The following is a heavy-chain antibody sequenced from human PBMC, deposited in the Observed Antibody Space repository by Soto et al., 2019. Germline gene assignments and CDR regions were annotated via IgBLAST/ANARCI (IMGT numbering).Heavy chain of an antibody. CDR1: GFTFSDYY. V-gene: IGHV3-11*01. CDR3: ARVPSSGWHFDY. CDR2: ISSSGSTI. D-gene: IGHD6-19*01. J-gene: IGHJ4*02. Sequence: LRLSCAASGFTFSDYYMSWIRQAPGKGLEWVSYISSSGSTIYYADSVKGRFTISRDNAKNSLYLQMNSLRAEDTAVYYCARVPSSGWHFDYWGQGTLVTVSS.